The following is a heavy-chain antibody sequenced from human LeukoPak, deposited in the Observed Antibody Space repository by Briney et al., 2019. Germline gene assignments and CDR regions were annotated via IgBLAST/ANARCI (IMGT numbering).Heavy chain of an antibody. Sequence: GGSLRLSCAASGFTFSSYAMSWVRQAPGKGLEWVAVISYDGSNKYYADSVKGRFTISRDNSKNTLFLQMNSLRAEDTAVYYCAKARTYYYDSSRYYFDYWGQGTLVTVSS. CDR3: AKARTYYYDSSRYYFDY. CDR2: ISYDGSNK. V-gene: IGHV3-30*18. D-gene: IGHD3-22*01. J-gene: IGHJ4*02. CDR1: GFTFSSYA.